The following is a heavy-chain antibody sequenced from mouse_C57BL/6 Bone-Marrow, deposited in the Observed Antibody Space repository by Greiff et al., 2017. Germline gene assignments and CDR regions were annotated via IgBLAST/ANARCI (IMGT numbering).Heavy chain of an antibody. V-gene: IGHV1-76*01. CDR3: ARRPTVVAFDAMGG. J-gene: IGHJ4*01. D-gene: IGHD1-1*01. CDR1: GYTFTDYY. CDR2: IYPGSGNT. Sequence: QVQLQQSGAELVRPGASVKLSCKASGYTFTDYYINWVKQRPGQGLEWIARIYPGSGNTYYNEKFKGKATLTAEKSSSTAYMQLSSLTSEDSAVYFCARRPTVVAFDAMGGWGQGASVTVSS.